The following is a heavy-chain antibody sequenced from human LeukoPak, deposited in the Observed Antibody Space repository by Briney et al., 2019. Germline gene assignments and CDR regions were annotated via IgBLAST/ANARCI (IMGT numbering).Heavy chain of an antibody. V-gene: IGHV4-61*02. CDR3: AREAGYYYDSSGQRSDY. CDR1: GGSISSGSYY. CDR2: IYTSGST. J-gene: IGHJ4*02. Sequence: TPSQTLSLTCTVSGGSISSGSYYWSWIRQPAGKGLEWIGRIYTSGSTNYNPSLKSRVTISVDTSKNQFSLKLSSVTAADTAVYYCAREAGYYYDSSGQRSDYWGQGTLVTVSS. D-gene: IGHD3-22*01.